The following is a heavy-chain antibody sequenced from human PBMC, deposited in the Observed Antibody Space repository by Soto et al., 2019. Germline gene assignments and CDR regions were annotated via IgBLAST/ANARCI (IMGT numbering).Heavy chain of an antibody. J-gene: IGHJ4*02. CDR2: ITPIYPTT. D-gene: IGHD5-18*01. CDR3: ARIPRYSFPTSDDLDS. Sequence: ASVKVSCKASGGTFYTYTFSWVRQAPGQGLEWMGSITPIYPTTNYAEKFQGRLTVTADGSTNTAYMELNSLTSEDTAVYYCARIPRYSFPTSDDLDSWGQGPLVTVSS. CDR1: GGTFYTYT. V-gene: IGHV1-69*13.